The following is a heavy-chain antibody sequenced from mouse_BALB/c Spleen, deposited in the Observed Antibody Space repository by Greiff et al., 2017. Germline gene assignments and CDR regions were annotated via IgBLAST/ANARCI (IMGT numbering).Heavy chain of an antibody. CDR1: GYSITSDYA. D-gene: IGHD2-1*01. V-gene: IGHV3-2*02. Sequence: EVQLKESGPGLVKPSQSLSLTCTVTGYSITSDYAWNWIRQFPGNKLEWMGYISYSGSTSYNPSLKSRISITRDTSKNQFFLQLNSVTTEDTATYYCARGHYGNYWFAYWGQGTLVTVSA. CDR2: ISYSGST. J-gene: IGHJ3*01. CDR3: ARGHYGNYWFAY.